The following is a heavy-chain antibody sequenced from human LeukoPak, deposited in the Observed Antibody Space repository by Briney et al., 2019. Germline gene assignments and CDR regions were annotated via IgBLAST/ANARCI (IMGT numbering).Heavy chain of an antibody. V-gene: IGHV3-11*04. CDR3: ARRSGSYDY. D-gene: IGHD1-26*01. CDR1: GFTFSDYY. Sequence: GGSLRLSCAASGFTFSDYYMSWIRQAPGKGLEWVASISGRGDYLYYADSVQGRFTISRDNAKNSVFLQMNSLRADDTAVYYCARRSGSYDYWGQGTPVIVSS. CDR2: ISGRGDYL. J-gene: IGHJ4*02.